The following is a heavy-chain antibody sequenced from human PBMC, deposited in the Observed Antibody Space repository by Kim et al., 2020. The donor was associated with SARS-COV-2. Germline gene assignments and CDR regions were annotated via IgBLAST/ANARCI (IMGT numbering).Heavy chain of an antibody. D-gene: IGHD3-10*01. J-gene: IGHJ4*02. CDR1: GFTFSSYA. V-gene: IGHV3-23*01. Sequence: GGSLRLSCAASGFTFSSYAMSWVRQAPGKGLEWVSAISESGGSTYYADSVKGRFTISRDNSKNTLYLQMNSLRAEDTAVYYCAKDAVVLRFGYTFPAGFDYWGQGTLVTVSS. CDR2: ISESGGST. CDR3: AKDAVVLRFGYTFPAGFDY.